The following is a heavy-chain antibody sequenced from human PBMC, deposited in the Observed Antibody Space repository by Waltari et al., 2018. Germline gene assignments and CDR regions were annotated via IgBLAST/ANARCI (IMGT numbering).Heavy chain of an antibody. D-gene: IGHD2-15*01. V-gene: IGHV4-38-2*01. CDR2: IYHRGST. J-gene: IGHJ4*02. Sequence: QVQLQESGPGLVKPSETLSLTCDVSRYPISRGFYWGWIRQPPGKGLEWIGSIYHRGSTYYNPSLKSRVTISVDTSKNQFSLELSSVTAADTAVYYCARLLLAYFDYWGQGTLVTVSS. CDR3: ARLLLAYFDY. CDR1: RYPISRGFY.